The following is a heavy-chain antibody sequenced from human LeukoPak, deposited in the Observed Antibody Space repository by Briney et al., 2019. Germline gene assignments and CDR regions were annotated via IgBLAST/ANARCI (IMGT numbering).Heavy chain of an antibody. CDR3: ARDLPYSSSSV. Sequence: GGSLRLSCAASGFTVSSNYMSWVRQAPGKGLEWVSIIYSGGNTYYADSVKGRFTISRDSSKNTLYLQMNSLRAEDTAVYYCARDLPYSSSSVWGQGTLVTVSS. CDR1: GFTVSSNY. V-gene: IGHV3-53*01. J-gene: IGHJ4*02. CDR2: IYSGGNT. D-gene: IGHD6-6*01.